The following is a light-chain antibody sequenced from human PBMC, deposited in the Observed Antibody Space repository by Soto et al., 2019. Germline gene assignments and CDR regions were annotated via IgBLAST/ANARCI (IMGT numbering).Light chain of an antibody. V-gene: IGKV1D-12*01. CDR3: QQADSFPLT. CDR1: QNINSW. CDR2: AAS. Sequence: DIQMTQSPSSVSASVGDRVTITCRASQNINSWLAWYQHKPGKAPRLLIYAASSLQGGVPSRFSGSGYGTDFTLTISSLQPEDSATYYCQQADSFPLTFGPGTKVDIK. J-gene: IGKJ3*01.